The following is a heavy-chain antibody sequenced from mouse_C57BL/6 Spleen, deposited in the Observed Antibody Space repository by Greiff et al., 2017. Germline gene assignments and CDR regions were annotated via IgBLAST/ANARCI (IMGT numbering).Heavy chain of an antibody. J-gene: IGHJ2*01. V-gene: IGHV1-50*01. CDR2: IDPSASYT. CDR3: ARDEGY. Sequence: QVQLKQPGAELVKPGASVKLSCKASGYTFTSYWMQWVKQRPGQGLEWIGEIDPSASYTNYNQKFKGKATLTVDTSSSTAYMQLSSLTSEDSAVYYCARDEGYWGQGTTLTVSS. CDR1: GYTFTSYW.